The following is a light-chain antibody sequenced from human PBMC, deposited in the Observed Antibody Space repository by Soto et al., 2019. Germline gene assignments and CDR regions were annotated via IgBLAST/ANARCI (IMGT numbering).Light chain of an antibody. Sequence: QSALTQPASVSGSPGQSITISCTGTSSDVGGYNYVSWYQQHPGKAPKLMIYDVSNRPSGVSNRFSGFKSGSTASLTISGLQAEDEVDYYCSSYTSSSTYVFGTGTKLTVL. CDR3: SSYTSSSTYV. CDR1: SSDVGGYNY. CDR2: DVS. V-gene: IGLV2-14*01. J-gene: IGLJ1*01.